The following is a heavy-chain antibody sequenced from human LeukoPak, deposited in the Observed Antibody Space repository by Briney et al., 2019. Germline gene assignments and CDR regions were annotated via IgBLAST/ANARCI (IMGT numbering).Heavy chain of an antibody. V-gene: IGHV3-30-3*01. J-gene: IGHJ4*02. CDR1: GFTFSSYP. Sequence: GGSLRLSCAASGFTFSSYPMNWVRQAPGKGLEWVAVISDDGSNIYYADSVKGRFIISRDNSKNTLYLQMNSLGGEDTAVYYCARESVFDSWGQGTLVTVSS. CDR2: ISDDGSNI. CDR3: ARESVFDS.